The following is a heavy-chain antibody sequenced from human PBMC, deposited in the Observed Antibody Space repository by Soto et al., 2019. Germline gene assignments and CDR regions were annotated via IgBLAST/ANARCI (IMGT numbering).Heavy chain of an antibody. D-gene: IGHD1-26*01. J-gene: IGHJ6*02. CDR2: ISYDGSNK. Sequence: QVQLVEPGGGVVQPGRSLRLSCAASGFTFSSYAMHWVRQAPGKGLEWVAVISYDGSNKYYADSVKGRFTISRDNSKNTLYLQMNSLRAEDTAVYYCARDSGSYYRLSGMDVWGQGTTVTVSS. CDR1: GFTFSSYA. V-gene: IGHV3-30-3*01. CDR3: ARDSGSYYRLSGMDV.